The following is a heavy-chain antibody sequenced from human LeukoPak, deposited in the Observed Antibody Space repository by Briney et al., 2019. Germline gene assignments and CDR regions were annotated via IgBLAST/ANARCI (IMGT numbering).Heavy chain of an antibody. CDR3: AWFIYSSGWSSDY. J-gene: IGHJ4*02. Sequence: PSETLSLACTFSGGSISSYYWSWIRQPAGKGLEWIGRIYTSGSTNYNPSLNSRVTMSVDTAKNQFSLKLTPQTGTCTIVCYCAWFIYSSGWSSDYWGQGTLVTVSS. CDR2: IYTSGST. CDR1: GGSISSYY. V-gene: IGHV4-4*07. D-gene: IGHD6-19*01.